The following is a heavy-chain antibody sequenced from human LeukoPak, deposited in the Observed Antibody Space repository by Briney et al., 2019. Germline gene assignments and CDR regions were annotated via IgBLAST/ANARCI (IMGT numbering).Heavy chain of an antibody. CDR3: ARGIAATGEDY. CDR2: IYHRGST. Sequence: SETLSLTCAVSGGSLSSSNWWSWVRQPPGKGLEWIGEIYHRGSTNYNPSLKSRVTISVDKSKNQFSLRPSSVTAADTAVYYCARGIAATGEDYWGQGTLVTVSS. CDR1: GGSLSSSNW. D-gene: IGHD6-13*01. V-gene: IGHV4-4*02. J-gene: IGHJ4*02.